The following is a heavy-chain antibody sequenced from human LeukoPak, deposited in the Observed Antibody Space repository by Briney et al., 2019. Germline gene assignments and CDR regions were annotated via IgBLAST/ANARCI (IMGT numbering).Heavy chain of an antibody. CDR2: INDDGSEK. CDR3: GRIFNIWGTFRNT. CDR1: GFTFDTYA. Sequence: GRSLRLSCAASGFTFDTYAMYWVRQAPGKGLEWVANINDDGSEKNYLESLKGRFTISRDNANNSVSLHMTALRAEDTAIYYCGRIFNIWGTFRNTWGQGTQVTVSS. V-gene: IGHV3-7*01. D-gene: IGHD3-16*02. J-gene: IGHJ4*02.